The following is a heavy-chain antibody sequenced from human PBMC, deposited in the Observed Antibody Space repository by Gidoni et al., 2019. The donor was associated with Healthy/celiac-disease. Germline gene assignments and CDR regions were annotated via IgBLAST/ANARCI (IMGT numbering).Heavy chain of an antibody. D-gene: IGHD3-22*01. J-gene: IGHJ4*02. CDR1: GFTFSSSW. Sequence: EVQLVESGGGLVQPGGSLRLSCASSGFTFSSSWMSWVRQAPGKGLEWVANIKQDGSEKYYVDAVKGRFTISRDNAKNSLYLQMNSLRAEDTAVYYCARVRRLYYYDSSGYFDYWGQGTLVTVSS. CDR2: IKQDGSEK. CDR3: ARVRRLYYYDSSGYFDY. V-gene: IGHV3-7*01.